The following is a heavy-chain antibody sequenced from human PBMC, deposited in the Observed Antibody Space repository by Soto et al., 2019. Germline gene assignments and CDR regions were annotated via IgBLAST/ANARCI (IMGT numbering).Heavy chain of an antibody. CDR2: INHSGST. J-gene: IGHJ5*02. Sequence: SETLSLTCAVYGGSFSGYYWSWIRQPPGKGLEWIGEINHSGSTNYNPSLKSRVTISVDTSKNQFSLKLSSVTAADTAVYYCASVSSAGPLWFGGNWFDPWGQGTLVTVSS. V-gene: IGHV4-34*01. CDR3: ASVSSAGPLWFGGNWFDP. D-gene: IGHD3-10*01. CDR1: GGSFSGYY.